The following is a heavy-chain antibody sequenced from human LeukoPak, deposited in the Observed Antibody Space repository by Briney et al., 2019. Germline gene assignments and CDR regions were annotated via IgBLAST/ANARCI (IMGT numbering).Heavy chain of an antibody. Sequence: PGGSLRLSCAASGFIFSSYSMNWVRQAPGKGLEWVSSIRSSSSYIYYADSVKGRFTISRDNAKNSLYLQMNSLRAEDTAVYYCARVGGYDDYEETSLDNFDYWGQGTLVTVSS. CDR3: ARVGGYDDYEETSLDNFDY. V-gene: IGHV3-21*01. J-gene: IGHJ4*02. D-gene: IGHD4-17*01. CDR1: GFIFSSYS. CDR2: IRSSSSYI.